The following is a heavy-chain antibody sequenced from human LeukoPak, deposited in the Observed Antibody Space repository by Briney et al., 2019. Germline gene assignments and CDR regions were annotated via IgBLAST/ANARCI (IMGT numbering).Heavy chain of an antibody. CDR1: GDSVSSSIAA. CDR3: ARDMYGYYYDI. J-gene: IGHJ4*02. V-gene: IGHV6-1*01. Sequence: SHTLSLTCAISGDSVSSSIAAWHWIRQSPSRGLEWLGRTYYRSKRYNEYAPSVRSRITISPDTSKHQFSLQLNSVTPEDTAVYFCARDMYGYYYDIWGQGTLVTVSS. D-gene: IGHD3-22*01. CDR2: TYYRSKRYN.